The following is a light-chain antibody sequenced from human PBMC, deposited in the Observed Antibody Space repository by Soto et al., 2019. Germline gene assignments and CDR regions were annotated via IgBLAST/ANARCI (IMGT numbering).Light chain of an antibody. CDR2: QDS. V-gene: IGLV3-1*01. J-gene: IGLJ2*01. CDR3: QAWDGSTHVV. CDR1: NLGNKY. Sequence: SYELTQPYSVSVSPGQTASITCSGDNLGNKYAFWYQQKPGLSPVLVIYQDSKRPSGIPERFSGSNSGNTATLTISGTQAMDAADYYCQAWDGSTHVVFGGGTQLTVL.